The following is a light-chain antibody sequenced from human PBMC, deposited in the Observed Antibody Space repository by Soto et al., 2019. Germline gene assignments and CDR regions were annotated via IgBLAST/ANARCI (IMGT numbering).Light chain of an antibody. V-gene: IGLV2-14*01. J-gene: IGLJ1*01. CDR3: TSYTSTTSYV. CDR1: SGDIGAHNY. Sequence: QSVLTQPASVAGSAGQSLTISCSGTSGDIGAHNYVPWDQQNPGKAPILMRYGVTYRPSGISSRFSGAKPGDTASLTISGLQAGDEADYYCTSYTSTTSYVFGTGAKVTVL. CDR2: GVT.